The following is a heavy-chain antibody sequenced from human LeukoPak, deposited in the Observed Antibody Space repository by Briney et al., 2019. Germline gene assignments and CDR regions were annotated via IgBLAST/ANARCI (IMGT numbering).Heavy chain of an antibody. D-gene: IGHD3-3*01. CDR2: IKGDGSVT. CDR3: ARSDWFDP. V-gene: IGHV3-74*01. J-gene: IGHJ5*02. CDR1: GFSFRNAW. Sequence: PGWSLRLSCAASGFSFRNAWMHWVRQAPGKGLVWVSRIKGDGSVTVYADSVKGRFTISRDNAKNTLYLQMNSLRVEDTAVYYCARSDWFDPWGQGTLVTVSS.